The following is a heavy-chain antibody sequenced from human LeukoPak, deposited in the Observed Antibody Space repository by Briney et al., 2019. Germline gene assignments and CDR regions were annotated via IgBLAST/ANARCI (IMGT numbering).Heavy chain of an antibody. CDR2: ISYSGNT. V-gene: IGHV4-39*01. D-gene: IGHD3-22*01. CDR3: ARLQYYDSRGYYYGFDF. J-gene: IGHJ4*02. CDR1: GGSISSGNYL. Sequence: SETLSLTCTVSGGSISSGNYLWGWIRQPPGKGLEWLGSISYSGNTYYNPSLKSRVTISVDTSKNQFSLKLSSVTAADTAVFYCARLQYYDSRGYYYGFDFWGQGTLVTVSS.